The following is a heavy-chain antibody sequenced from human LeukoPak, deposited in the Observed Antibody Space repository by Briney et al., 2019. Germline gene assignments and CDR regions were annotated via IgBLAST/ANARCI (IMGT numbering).Heavy chain of an antibody. CDR3: ARGSSMVRGVIIRSIDY. Sequence: GGSLRLSCAASGFTFSTYAMTWARQAPGKGLEWVSSITGSGDGTSAADSVKGRFSISRDNSKNTLYLQMNSLRAEDTAVYYCARGSSMVRGVIIRSIDYWGQGTLVTVSS. D-gene: IGHD3-10*01. CDR1: GFTFSTYA. CDR2: ITGSGDGT. J-gene: IGHJ4*02. V-gene: IGHV3-23*01.